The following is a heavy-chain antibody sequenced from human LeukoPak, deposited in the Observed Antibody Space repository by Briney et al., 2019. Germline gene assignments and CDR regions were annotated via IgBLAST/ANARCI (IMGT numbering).Heavy chain of an antibody. V-gene: IGHV3-23*01. J-gene: IGHJ4*02. CDR2: ISASGSST. CDR3: AKDAAGPEY. Sequence: GGCLRLSCAASGLSFSTYSMSWVRQAPGRWLYSVSGISASGSSTYYADSVKGRFTISRDNSKNTLYIQINSLRAEDTAVYYCAKDAAGPEYWGQGTLVTVSS. D-gene: IGHD6-13*01. CDR1: GLSFSTYS.